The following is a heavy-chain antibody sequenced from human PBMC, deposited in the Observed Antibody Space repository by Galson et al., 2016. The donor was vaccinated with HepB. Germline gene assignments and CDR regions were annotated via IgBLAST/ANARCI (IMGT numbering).Heavy chain of an antibody. J-gene: IGHJ6*02. V-gene: IGHV3-33*06. CDR1: GFTFSSYG. Sequence: SLRLSCAASGFTFSSYGMHWVRQAPGKGLEWAAVIWYDGSNKYYADSVKGRFTISRDNSKNTLYLQMNSLRAEDTAVYYCAKTYYDFWSGYDYYYGMDVWGQGTTVTVSS. CDR3: AKTYYDFWSGYDYYYGMDV. D-gene: IGHD3-3*01. CDR2: IWYDGSNK.